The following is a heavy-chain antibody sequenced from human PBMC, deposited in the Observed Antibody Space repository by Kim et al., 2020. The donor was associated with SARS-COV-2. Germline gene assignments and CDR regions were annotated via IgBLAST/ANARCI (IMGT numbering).Heavy chain of an antibody. CDR3: ANGREYDGYQGYYVDY. D-gene: IGHD5-18*01. V-gene: IGHV1-46*01. J-gene: IGHJ4*01. Sequence: ASVKVSCKASGYTFTSYYINWVRQAPGQGLEWMLIFNPSSGSTSYAQKFRGRVTMTSDTSTSTAYMELNSLTSEDTAVYYCANGREYDGYQGYYVDYWGQGPLVTVSA. CDR1: GYTFTSYY. CDR2: FNPSSGST.